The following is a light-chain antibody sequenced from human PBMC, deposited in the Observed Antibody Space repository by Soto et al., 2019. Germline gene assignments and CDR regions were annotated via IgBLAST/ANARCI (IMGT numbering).Light chain of an antibody. CDR3: QQYGDWPLT. CDR2: AAS. J-gene: IGKJ4*01. Sequence: DIQMTQSPSSLSASVGDRVTITCRASQSISSYLNWYQQKPGKAPKLLIYAASSLQSGVPSRFSGSGSGTEFTLTISSLQSEDFAVYYCQQYGDWPLTFGGGTKVDIK. V-gene: IGKV1-39*01. CDR1: QSISSY.